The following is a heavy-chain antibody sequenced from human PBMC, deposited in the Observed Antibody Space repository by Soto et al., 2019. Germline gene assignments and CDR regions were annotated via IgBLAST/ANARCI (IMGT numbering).Heavy chain of an antibody. V-gene: IGHV5-51*01. D-gene: IGHD3-10*01. J-gene: IGHJ4*02. Sequence: EVQLVQSGAEVKKPGESLKISCKGSGYSFTSYWIGWVRQMPGKGLEWMGIIYPGDSDTRYSPSFQGQVTISADKSISTTYLQWSSLKASDIAMYYCARQKWSYYGSGFLDYWGQGTLVTVSS. CDR3: ARQKWSYYGSGFLDY. CDR2: IYPGDSDT. CDR1: GYSFTSYW.